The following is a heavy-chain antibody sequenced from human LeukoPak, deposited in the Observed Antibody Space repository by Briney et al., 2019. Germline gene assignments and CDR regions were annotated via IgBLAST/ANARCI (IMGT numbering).Heavy chain of an antibody. V-gene: IGHV4-4*02. J-gene: IGHJ3*02. CDR1: GGSISNTDH. Sequence: PSETLSLTCAVSGGSISNTDHWNWVRQPPGTGLEWIGEMYHDGYTNYNPSLKSRVTMSVDKSKNHLSLKLTSVTAADTAVYYCARSRGAVAGWSFDIWGQGTVVTVSS. D-gene: IGHD6-19*01. CDR3: ARSRGAVAGWSFDI. CDR2: MYHDGYT.